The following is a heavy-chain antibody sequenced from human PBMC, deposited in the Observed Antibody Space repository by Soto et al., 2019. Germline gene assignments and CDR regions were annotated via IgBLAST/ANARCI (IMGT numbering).Heavy chain of an antibody. Sequence: GGSLRLSCAASGFTFNIYAMSWVRQAPGKGLEWVSAISGSGGGTYYADSVEGRFTISRDNSKNTLYLQMNSLRAEDTAVYYCARETYYDFWSGPYYGMDVWGQGTTVTVSS. CDR1: GFTFNIYA. J-gene: IGHJ6*02. CDR2: ISGSGGGT. D-gene: IGHD3-3*01. V-gene: IGHV3-23*01. CDR3: ARETYYDFWSGPYYGMDV.